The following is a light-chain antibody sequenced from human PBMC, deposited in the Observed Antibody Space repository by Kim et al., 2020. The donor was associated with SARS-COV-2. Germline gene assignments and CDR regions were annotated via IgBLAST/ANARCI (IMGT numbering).Light chain of an antibody. CDR3: QSYDRSVV. CDR1: SSNIGAGYV. Sequence: PGQRSTTSFTGTSSNIGAGYVVHWYQQLPGAAPNVLFYGNSNRPSGVPDRFSGSKSGTSASLAITGLQADDEADYYCQSYDRSVVFGGGTQLTVL. V-gene: IGLV1-40*01. CDR2: GNS. J-gene: IGLJ2*01.